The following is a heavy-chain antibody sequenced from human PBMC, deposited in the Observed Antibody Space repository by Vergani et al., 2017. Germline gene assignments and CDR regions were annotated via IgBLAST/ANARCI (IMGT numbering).Heavy chain of an antibody. V-gene: IGHV3-48*04. CDR3: ARDLPLYGYAFDI. J-gene: IGHJ3*02. CDR2: ISSSSSTI. CDR1: GFTFSSYS. Sequence: EVQLVESGGGLVQPGGSLRLSCAASGFTFSSYSMNWVRQAPGKGLEWVSYISSSSSTIYYADSVKGRITISRDNAKNSLYLQMNSLRAEDTAVYYCARDLPLYGYAFDIWGLGTMVTVSS. D-gene: IGHD4-17*01.